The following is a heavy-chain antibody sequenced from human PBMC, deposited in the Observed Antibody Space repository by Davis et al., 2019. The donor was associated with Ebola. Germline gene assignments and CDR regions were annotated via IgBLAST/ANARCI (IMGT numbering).Heavy chain of an antibody. Sequence: GESLKISCSASGFIFSTYVTSWVRQAPGKGLEWVSTLGTSADTYYADSVKGRFTISRDNSKNTLYLQMNSLRVEDTAVYHCAKDLDGSGLHYRHGWMQYWGQGTPVTASS. CDR1: GFIFSTYV. D-gene: IGHD3-3*01. CDR3: AKDLDGSGLHYRHGWMQY. CDR2: LGTSADT. J-gene: IGHJ1*01. V-gene: IGHV3-23*01.